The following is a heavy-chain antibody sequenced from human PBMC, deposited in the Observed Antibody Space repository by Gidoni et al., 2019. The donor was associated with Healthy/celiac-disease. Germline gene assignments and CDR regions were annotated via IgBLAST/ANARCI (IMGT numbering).Heavy chain of an antibody. J-gene: IGHJ3*02. CDR3: AHEGLRLGELISLSRGAAFDI. CDR2: IYHSGST. CDR1: GGPIRRINW. Sequence: QVQLQESGPGLVKPSGTLSLTCAVSGGPIRRINWWSWVRQPPGKGLEWIGEIYHSGSTNDNPSLKSRVTISVDKSKNQFSLKRSSVTAADTAVYYCAHEGLRLGELISLSRGAAFDIWGQGTMVTVSS. D-gene: IGHD3-16*01. V-gene: IGHV4-4*02.